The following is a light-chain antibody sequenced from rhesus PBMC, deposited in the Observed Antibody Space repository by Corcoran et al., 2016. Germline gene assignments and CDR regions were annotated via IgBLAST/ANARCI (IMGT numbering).Light chain of an antibody. CDR2: SAS. V-gene: IGKV3-35*01. CDR1: QNVNYN. J-gene: IGKJ4*01. Sequence: EIVLTQSPATLSLSPGERATLSCRTSQNVNYNLAWYRHKPGRPPRLLIYSASNRATGIPDLFSGSGSGADFTLTISSMEAEDLGCYYCHQESNWPLTFGGGTKVEIK. CDR3: HQESNWPLT.